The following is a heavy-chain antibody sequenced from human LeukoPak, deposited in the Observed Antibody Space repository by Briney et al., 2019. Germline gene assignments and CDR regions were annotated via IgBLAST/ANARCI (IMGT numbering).Heavy chain of an antibody. Sequence: GASVKVSCKASGGTFSSYAISWVRQAPGQGLEWMGGIIPIFGTANYAQKFQGRVTITADKSTRTAYMELSSLRSEDTAVYYCANLGESPDYYYYGMDVWGKGTTVTVSS. J-gene: IGHJ6*04. V-gene: IGHV1-69*06. CDR3: ANLGESPDYYYYGMDV. CDR2: IIPIFGTA. CDR1: GGTFSSYA.